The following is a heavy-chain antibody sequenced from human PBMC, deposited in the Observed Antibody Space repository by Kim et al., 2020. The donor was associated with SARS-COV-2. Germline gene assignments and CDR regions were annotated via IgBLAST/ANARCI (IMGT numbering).Heavy chain of an antibody. CDR3: ARSVRGYDILTGYFPDAFDI. V-gene: IGHV4-59*01. Sequence: SETLSLTCTVSGGSISSYYWSWIRQPPGKGLEWIGYIYYSGSTNYNPSLKSRVTISVDTSKNQFSLKLSSVTAADTAVYYCARSVRGYDILTGYFPDAFDIWGQGTMVTVSS. D-gene: IGHD3-9*01. CDR1: GGSISSYY. CDR2: IYYSGST. J-gene: IGHJ3*02.